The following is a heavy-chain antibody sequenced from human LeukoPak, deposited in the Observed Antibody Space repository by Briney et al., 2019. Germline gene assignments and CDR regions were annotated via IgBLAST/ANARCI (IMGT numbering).Heavy chain of an antibody. D-gene: IGHD4-17*01. CDR3: ARGHTAVTRHFGF. CDR2: ISSGSSAI. CDR1: GFTFTTYS. V-gene: IGHV3-21*01. J-gene: IGHJ4*02. Sequence: GGSLRLSCEASGFTFTTYSMTWVRQAPGKGLEWVSIISSGSSAIFSADALKGRFTISRDDAKNLLYLDMNSLRAEDTAVYYCARGHTAVTRHFGFWGQGTLVTVSS.